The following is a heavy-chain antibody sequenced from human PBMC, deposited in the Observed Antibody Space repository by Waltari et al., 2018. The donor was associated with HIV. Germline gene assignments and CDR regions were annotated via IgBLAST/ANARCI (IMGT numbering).Heavy chain of an antibody. J-gene: IGHJ4*02. CDR2: RRSRANNYAP. Sequence: EVQLVESGGGLVQPGESLKLSCAASGFAFSGSAIHWVRQASGKGLEWGCHRRSRANNYAPAYAASVKGRFTISRDDSKNTAYLQMNSLKTEDTAVYYCTRQGSMFGEDYWGQGALVTVTS. V-gene: IGHV3-73*02. D-gene: IGHD3-3*01. CDR3: TRQGSMFGEDY. CDR1: GFAFSGSA.